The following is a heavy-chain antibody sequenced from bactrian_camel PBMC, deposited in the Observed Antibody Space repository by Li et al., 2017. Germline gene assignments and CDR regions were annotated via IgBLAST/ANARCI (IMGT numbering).Heavy chain of an antibody. CDR3: AAGGAGMNRVQWPRCW. J-gene: IGHJ4*01. V-gene: IGHV3S54*01. CDR1: GVRPNC. D-gene: IGHD1*01. CDR2: MYPRSGST. Sequence: HVQLVESGGGSVQAGGALKLSCVASGVRPNCMGWFRQAPGKGREVVAAMYPRSGSTYYTDSVKGRFIISTDNRNTVHLQMNELNLEDAGIYYCAAGGAGMNRVQWPRCWWGQGTQVTVS.